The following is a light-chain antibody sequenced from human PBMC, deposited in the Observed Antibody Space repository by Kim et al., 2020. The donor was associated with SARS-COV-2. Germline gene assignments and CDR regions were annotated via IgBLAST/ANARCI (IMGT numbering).Light chain of an antibody. CDR3: QQYDNLPIT. V-gene: IGKV1-33*01. Sequence: DIQMTQSPSSLSASVGDRVTITCQASQDISNYLNWYQQKPGKAPKLLIYDASNLETGVPSRFSGSGSGTDFTFTISSLQPEDIATYYWQQYDNLPITFGQGKRLEIK. CDR2: DAS. CDR1: QDISNY. J-gene: IGKJ5*01.